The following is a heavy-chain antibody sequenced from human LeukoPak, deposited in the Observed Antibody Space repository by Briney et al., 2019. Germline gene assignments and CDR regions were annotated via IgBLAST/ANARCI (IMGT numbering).Heavy chain of an antibody. J-gene: IGHJ6*02. Sequence: SVHVSCLASGYTSPNFVLHWVRQATGQGLDWMGWMNLNSGKKDNRHEFQGRVTMITNTSISAAYMELSSLRSEAPAVYYCGRGYAMDVWGQGTTVTVSS. CDR3: GRGYAMDV. V-gene: IGHV1-8*01. CDR1: GYTSPNFV. CDR2: MNLNSGKK.